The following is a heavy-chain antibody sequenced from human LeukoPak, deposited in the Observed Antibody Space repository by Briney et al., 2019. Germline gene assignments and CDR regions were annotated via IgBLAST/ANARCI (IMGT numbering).Heavy chain of an antibody. CDR2: ISGYTGNT. D-gene: IGHD2-21*02. CDR1: GYTFTNYG. CDR3: AKLLGCYSRDCYDVFDI. V-gene: IGHV1-18*01. J-gene: IGHJ3*02. Sequence: GASVKVSCKASGYTFTNYGINWVRQAPGQGLEWMGWISGYTGNTKYAQKFQDRVTMTTDTSTSTAYMELRSLRSDDTAVYYCAKLLGCYSRDCYDVFDIWGQGTMVTVSS.